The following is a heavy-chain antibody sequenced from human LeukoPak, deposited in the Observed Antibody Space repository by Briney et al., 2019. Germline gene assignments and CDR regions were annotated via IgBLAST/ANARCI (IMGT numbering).Heavy chain of an antibody. V-gene: IGHV3-20*04. CDR1: GFTFDDYG. CDR3: ARDPGRRDAFDI. J-gene: IGHJ3*02. Sequence: AGGSLRLSCAASGFTFDDYGMSWVRQAPGKGLEWVSGINWNGGSTGYADSMKGRFTISRDNAKNSLYLQMNSLRAEDTALYYCARDPGRRDAFDIWGQGTMVTVSS. CDR2: INWNGGST.